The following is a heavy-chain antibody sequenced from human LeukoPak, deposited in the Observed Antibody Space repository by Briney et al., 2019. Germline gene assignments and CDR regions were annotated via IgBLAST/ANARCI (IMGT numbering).Heavy chain of an antibody. Sequence: GGSLRLSCAASGFTFSSYEMNWVRQVPGKGLEWVSSISSSSSYIYHADSVKGRFTISRDNANNSLYLQMNSLRAEDTAVDYCAELGITMIGGVWGKGTTVTISS. CDR3: AELGITMIGGV. J-gene: IGHJ6*04. V-gene: IGHV3-21*01. CDR1: GFTFSSYE. D-gene: IGHD3-10*02. CDR2: ISSSSSYI.